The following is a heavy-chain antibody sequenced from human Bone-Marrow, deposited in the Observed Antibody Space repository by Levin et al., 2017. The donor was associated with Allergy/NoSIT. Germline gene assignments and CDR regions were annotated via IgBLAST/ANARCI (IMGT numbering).Heavy chain of an antibody. CDR3: TRDLRDGYMYYFDY. Sequence: SETLSLTCAVSGYSISTGYYWGWIRQPPGKGLEWIGSIYHTGSTYYNPSLKSRVTISVDTSKNQFSLKLSSVTAADTAVYYCTRDLRDGYMYYFDYWGQGTLVTVSS. J-gene: IGHJ4*02. D-gene: IGHD5-24*01. CDR1: GYSISTGYY. V-gene: IGHV4-38-2*02. CDR2: IYHTGST.